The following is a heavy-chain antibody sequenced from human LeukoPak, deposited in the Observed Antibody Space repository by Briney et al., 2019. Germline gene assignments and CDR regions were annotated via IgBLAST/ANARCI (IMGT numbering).Heavy chain of an antibody. J-gene: IGHJ4*02. V-gene: IGHV3-21*01. Sequence: PAGSLSLSCAASGVTFSASAMNWVRQLPGKGLEWVSSIDYDGSPIYYASPVRGRFTITRDNARDAVYLQMDSPRVEDTAVYYCTRDPLRYLRVGHYDYWGQGTLVAVSS. D-gene: IGHD3-9*01. CDR2: IDYDGSPI. CDR1: GVTFSASA. CDR3: TRDPLRYLRVGHYDY.